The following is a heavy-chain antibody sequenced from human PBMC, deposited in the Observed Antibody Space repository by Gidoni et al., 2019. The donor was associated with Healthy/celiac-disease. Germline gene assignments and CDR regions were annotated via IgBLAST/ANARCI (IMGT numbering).Heavy chain of an antibody. D-gene: IGHD3-22*01. J-gene: IGHJ5*02. CDR1: GFTFSSYA. CDR2: ISGSGGST. Sequence: EVQLLESGGGLVQPGGSLRLSCAASGFTFSSYAMSWVRQAPGKGLEWVSAISGSGGSTYYADSVKGRFTISRDNSKNTLYLQMNSLRAEDTAVYYCAKDWTSYYDSSGYSDWFDPWGQGTLVTVSS. V-gene: IGHV3-23*01. CDR3: AKDWTSYYDSSGYSDWFDP.